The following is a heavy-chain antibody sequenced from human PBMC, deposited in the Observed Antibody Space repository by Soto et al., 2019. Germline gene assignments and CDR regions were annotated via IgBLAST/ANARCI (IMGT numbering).Heavy chain of an antibody. CDR2: FYYSGST. CDR3: ARHPPYSTQSIDS. D-gene: IGHD6-13*01. CDR1: GGSISSSTYY. Sequence: QLQLQESGPGLVKPSETLSLTCTVSGGSISSSTYYWGWIRQPPGKGVEWIGSFYYSGSTYYNPSLKSRVTTPADTSNNQFSLKLSSVTAADTAVYYCARHPPYSTQSIDSWGQGTLVIVSS. J-gene: IGHJ4*02. V-gene: IGHV4-39*01.